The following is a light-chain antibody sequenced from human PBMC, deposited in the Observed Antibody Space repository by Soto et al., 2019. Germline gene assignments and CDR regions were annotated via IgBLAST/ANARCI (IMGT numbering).Light chain of an antibody. Sequence: DIQMTQSPSTLSASVGDRVTIICRASQSISSWLAGYQQKPGKAPKLLIYKASSLESGVPSRFSGSGSGTEFTLTISSLQPDDFATYYCQQYNSYSQWTFGQGTKVEIK. V-gene: IGKV1-5*03. CDR3: QQYNSYSQWT. CDR1: QSISSW. J-gene: IGKJ1*01. CDR2: KAS.